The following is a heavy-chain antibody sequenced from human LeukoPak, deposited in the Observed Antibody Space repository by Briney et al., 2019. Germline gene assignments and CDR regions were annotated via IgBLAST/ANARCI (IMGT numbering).Heavy chain of an antibody. CDR3: ARDRESSGPYGMDV. D-gene: IGHD3-22*01. CDR1: GFSFITYG. J-gene: IGHJ6*02. V-gene: IGHV3-30*03. CDR2: ISYDGSNK. Sequence: GGSLRLSCAASGFSFITYGMHWVRQAPGKGLEWVAVISYDGSNKYYADSVKGRFTISRDNSKNTLYLQMNSLRAEDTAVYYCARDRESSGPYGMDVSGQGTTVTVSS.